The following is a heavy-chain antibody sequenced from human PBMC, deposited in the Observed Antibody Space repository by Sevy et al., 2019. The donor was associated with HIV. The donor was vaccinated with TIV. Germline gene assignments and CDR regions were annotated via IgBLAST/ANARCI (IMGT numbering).Heavy chain of an antibody. CDR3: AREGCTKPHDH. CDR2: LSFGCGEI. CDR1: RFTFSKYS. J-gene: IGHJ4*02. D-gene: IGHD2-8*01. V-gene: IGHV3-23*01. Sequence: GGSLRLSCAASRFTFSKYSMSWVRQPPGKGLEWVSTLSFGCGEINYADSVKGRFTISRDNSKSSVYLQMNNLRPEDTAVYYCAREGCTKPHDHWGQGTLVTVSS.